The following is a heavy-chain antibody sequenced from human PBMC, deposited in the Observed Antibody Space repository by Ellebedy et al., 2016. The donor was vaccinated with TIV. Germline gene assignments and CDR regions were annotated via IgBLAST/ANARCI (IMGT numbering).Heavy chain of an antibody. CDR1: GDGVSSSSTA. Sequence: MPSETLSLTCAISGDGVSSSSTAWNWIRQSPSRGLEWLGRTYYRSEWNNYYADSVKGRIVINPDTSKNQFSLQLSSVTPEDTAVYYCARDAKFCDHFRCKSQFDSWGQGTLVTVSP. CDR3: ARDAKFCDHFRCKSQFDS. V-gene: IGHV6-1*01. J-gene: IGHJ4*02. D-gene: IGHD3-9*01. CDR2: TYYRSEWNN.